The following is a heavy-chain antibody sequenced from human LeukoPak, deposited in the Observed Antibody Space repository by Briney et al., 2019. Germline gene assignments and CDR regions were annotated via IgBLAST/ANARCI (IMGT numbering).Heavy chain of an antibody. Sequence: GGSLRLSCAASGFTFSGSALHWVRQASGKGLEWTGRIRSKTNNYATTYAASVTGRFTISRDNAKNSLYLQMNSLRAEDTAVYYCARAVGIRGAYFDYWGQGTLVTVSS. D-gene: IGHD1-26*01. CDR3: ARAVGIRGAYFDY. J-gene: IGHJ4*02. CDR2: IRSKTNNYAT. V-gene: IGHV3-73*01. CDR1: GFTFSGSA.